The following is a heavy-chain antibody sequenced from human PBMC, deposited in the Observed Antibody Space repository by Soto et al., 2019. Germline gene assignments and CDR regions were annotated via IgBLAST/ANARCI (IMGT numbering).Heavy chain of an antibody. V-gene: IGHV3-49*03. CDR1: GFTFGDYA. Sequence: GVLRLSCTASGFTFGDYAMSWFRQAPGKGLEWVGFIRSKAYGGTTEYAASVKGRFTISRDDSKSIAYLQMNSLKTEDTAVYYCTRGSSWYGDYGMDVWGQGTTVTVSS. CDR2: IRSKAYGGTT. CDR3: TRGSSWYGDYGMDV. D-gene: IGHD6-13*01. J-gene: IGHJ6*02.